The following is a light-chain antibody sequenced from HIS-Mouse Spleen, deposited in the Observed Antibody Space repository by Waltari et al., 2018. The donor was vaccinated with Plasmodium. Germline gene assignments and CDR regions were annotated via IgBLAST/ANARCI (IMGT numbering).Light chain of an antibody. CDR2: KAY. V-gene: IGKV1-5*03. J-gene: IGKJ1*01. CDR1: QSISSR. Sequence: DIQMTQSPSTLSASVGDRVTITCRASQSISSRLAWYQQKPGKAPKLLIYKAYSLESGVPSRFSGSGSGTEFTLTSSSLQPDDFATYYCQQYNSYSWTFGQGTKVEIK. CDR3: QQYNSYSWT.